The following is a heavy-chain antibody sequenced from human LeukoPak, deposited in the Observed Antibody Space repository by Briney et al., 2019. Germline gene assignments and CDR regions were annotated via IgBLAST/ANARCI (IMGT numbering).Heavy chain of an antibody. CDR1: GGTFGSYA. CDR3: AASPLTYGSGSYDYYFDY. J-gene: IGHJ4*02. CDR2: IIPIFGTA. Sequence: SVTVSCKASGGTFGSYAISWVRQAPGQGLEWMGGIIPIFGTANYAQKFQGRVTITADKFTSTAYMELSSLRSEDTAVYFCAASPLTYGSGSYDYYFDYWGQGTLVTVSS. V-gene: IGHV1-69*06. D-gene: IGHD3-10*01.